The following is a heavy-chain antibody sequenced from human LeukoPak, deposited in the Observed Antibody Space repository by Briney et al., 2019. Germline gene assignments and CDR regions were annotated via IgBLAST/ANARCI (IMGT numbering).Heavy chain of an antibody. CDR3: ARDLGDYGGY. Sequence: GRSLRLSCAASGFTVSSYAMHWVRQAPGKGLEWVAVISYDGSNKYYAASVKGRFTISSDNSKSTLYLQMNSLRAEDTAVYYCARDLGDYGGYWGQGTLVTVSS. CDR2: ISYDGSNK. CDR1: GFTVSSYA. V-gene: IGHV3-30-3*01. D-gene: IGHD4-17*01. J-gene: IGHJ4*02.